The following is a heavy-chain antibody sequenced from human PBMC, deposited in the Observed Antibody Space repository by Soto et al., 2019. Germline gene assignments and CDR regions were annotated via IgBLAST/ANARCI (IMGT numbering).Heavy chain of an antibody. J-gene: IGHJ5*02. D-gene: IGHD3-10*01. CDR2: INHSGST. CDR1: GGSFSGYY. V-gene: IGHV4-34*01. CDR3: ARGGPITIRWLRFDP. Sequence: QVQLQQWGAGLLKPSETLSLTCAVYGGSFSGYYWSWIRQPPGKVLEWIGEINHSGSTNYNPSLTSRVTISVDTSKNQFSLKLSSVTAADTAVYYCARGGPITIRWLRFDPWGQGTLVTVSS.